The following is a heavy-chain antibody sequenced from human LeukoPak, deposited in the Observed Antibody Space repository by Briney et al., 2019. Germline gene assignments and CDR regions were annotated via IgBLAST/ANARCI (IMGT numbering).Heavy chain of an antibody. CDR2: ITESGDNT. Sequence: GGSLRLSCVTSGFTFSSSPMTWVRQAPGKGLEWVSSITESGDNTYYTDPVKGRLTISRDNSKSTVYLQMNSLRAEDTAVYYCARRFDCWGQGTLVIVSS. CDR1: GFTFSSSP. J-gene: IGHJ4*02. V-gene: IGHV3-23*01. CDR3: ARRFDC.